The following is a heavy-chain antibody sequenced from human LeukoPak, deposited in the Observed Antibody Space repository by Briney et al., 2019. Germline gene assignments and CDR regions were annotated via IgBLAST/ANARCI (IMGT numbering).Heavy chain of an antibody. CDR3: AREVSHRTYHYYYYMDV. CDR1: GFTFSSYE. CDR2: ISSSGNTK. V-gene: IGHV3-48*03. J-gene: IGHJ6*03. D-gene: IGHD1-7*01. Sequence: GGSLRLSCAASGFTFSSYEMNWVRQAPGKGLEWVSYISSSGNTKDYADSVKGRFTISRDNAKNSVLLQMNSLRAEDTAVYYCAREVSHRTYHYYYYMDVWGKGTTVTVSS.